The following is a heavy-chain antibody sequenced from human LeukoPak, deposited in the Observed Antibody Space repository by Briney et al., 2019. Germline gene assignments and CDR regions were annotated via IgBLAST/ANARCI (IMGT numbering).Heavy chain of an antibody. Sequence: SETLSLTCTVSGGSISSSSYYWGWIRQPPGKGLEWIGSIYYSGSTYYNPSLKSRVTISVDTSKNQFSLKLSSVTAADTAVYYCARHGDDLYYFDYWGQGTLATVSS. V-gene: IGHV4-39*01. CDR2: IYYSGST. D-gene: IGHD3-16*01. CDR1: GGSISSSSYY. CDR3: ARHGDDLYYFDY. J-gene: IGHJ4*02.